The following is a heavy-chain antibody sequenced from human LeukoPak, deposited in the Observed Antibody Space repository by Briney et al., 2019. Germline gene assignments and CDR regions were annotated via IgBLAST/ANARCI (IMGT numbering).Heavy chain of an antibody. J-gene: IGHJ4*02. CDR1: GVSISSYY. CDR3: ARATDLEMATTYFDY. D-gene: IGHD5-24*01. V-gene: IGHV4-59*01. Sequence: PSETLSLTRAVCGVSISSYYWSWIRQPPRKGLEWIGYICYSGSTNYNPSLKRRVTISVDTSKNQFSLHLSSVTAADTAVYYCARATDLEMATTYFDYWGQGTLVTVSS. CDR2: ICYSGST.